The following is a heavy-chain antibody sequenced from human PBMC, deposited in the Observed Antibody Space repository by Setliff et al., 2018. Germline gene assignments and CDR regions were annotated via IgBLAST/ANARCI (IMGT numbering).Heavy chain of an antibody. J-gene: IGHJ4*02. D-gene: IGHD6-19*01. Sequence: SETLSLTCAVSGYSISSGYYWGWIRQPPGKGLEWIGSIYHSGSTYYNPSLGSRVTISVDTSKNQFSLKLSSVTAADTAVYYCARAQWLAEYYFDYWGQGTLVTVSS. CDR1: GYSISSGYY. V-gene: IGHV4-38-2*01. CDR2: IYHSGST. CDR3: ARAQWLAEYYFDY.